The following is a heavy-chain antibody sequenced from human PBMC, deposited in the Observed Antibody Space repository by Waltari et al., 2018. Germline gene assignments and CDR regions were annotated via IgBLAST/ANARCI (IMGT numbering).Heavy chain of an antibody. J-gene: IGHJ4*02. CDR2: IYAGSGGT. V-gene: IGHV3-53*01. Sequence: EVQLVESGGGLIQPGGSLRLSCAASGFTINNNYMSWVRQAPGKGLGWVSGIYAGSGGTFYTESVKGRFTVSRDNSKNTLYLDLNSLTAEDTAVYYCARAGLGSPLQWLQLLDSWGRGTLVTVSS. CDR1: GFTINNNY. CDR3: ARAGLGSPLQWLQLLDS. D-gene: IGHD5-12*01.